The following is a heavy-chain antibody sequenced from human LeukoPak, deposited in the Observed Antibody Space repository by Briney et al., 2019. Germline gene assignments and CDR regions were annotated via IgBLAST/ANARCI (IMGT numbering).Heavy chain of an antibody. CDR3: AREGIVGATNYFDH. J-gene: IGHJ4*02. V-gene: IGHV3-53*01. D-gene: IGHD1-26*01. Sequence: GGSLRLSCAASGFTVSSNYMSWVRQAPGKGLERVSVIYSGGSTYYADSVKGRCTISRDNSKNTLYLQMNSLRAEDTAVYYCAREGIVGATNYFDHWGQGTLVTVSS. CDR1: GFTVSSNY. CDR2: IYSGGST.